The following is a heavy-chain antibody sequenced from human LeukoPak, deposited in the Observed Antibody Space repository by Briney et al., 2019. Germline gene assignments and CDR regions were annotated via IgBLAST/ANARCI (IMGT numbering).Heavy chain of an antibody. CDR1: RFTFSDYA. D-gene: IGHD3-3*01. Sequence: PGGSLRLSCAASRFTFSDYAMTWVRQAPGKRLEWVSTMGGGVDDTDYADAVKGRFTISRDNSKDTLYLQMNSLKAEDTAVYYCAKDAFSYNGVYDALDIWGQGTMVTVSS. V-gene: IGHV3-23*01. CDR3: AKDAFSYNGVYDALDI. J-gene: IGHJ3*02. CDR2: MGGGVDDT.